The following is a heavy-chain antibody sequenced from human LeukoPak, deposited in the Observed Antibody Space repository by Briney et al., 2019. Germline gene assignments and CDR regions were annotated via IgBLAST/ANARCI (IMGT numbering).Heavy chain of an antibody. D-gene: IGHD6-19*01. CDR2: ISGSGGST. CDR1: GFTFSSYA. CDR3: AKVWQCLLLRGDYFDY. Sequence: GGFLRLSCAASGFTFSSYAMSWVRQAPGKGLEWVSAISGSGGSTYYADSVKGRLTISRDNSKNTLYLQMNSLRAEDTAVYYCAKVWQCLLLRGDYFDYWGQGTLVTVSS. V-gene: IGHV3-23*01. J-gene: IGHJ4*02.